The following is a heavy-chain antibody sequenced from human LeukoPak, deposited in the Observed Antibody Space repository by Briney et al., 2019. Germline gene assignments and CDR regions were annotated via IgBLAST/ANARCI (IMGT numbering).Heavy chain of an antibody. Sequence: ASVTVSFEASGYTFTVYYMHWVRQAPGQGLEWMGWINPNSGGTNYAQKFQGRVTMTRDTSISTAYMDLSRLRSDDTAMYYCARVGQYGSGSYLVYWGQGTLVTVSS. V-gene: IGHV1-2*02. CDR3: ARVGQYGSGSYLVY. CDR2: INPNSGGT. CDR1: GYTFTVYY. D-gene: IGHD3-10*01. J-gene: IGHJ4*02.